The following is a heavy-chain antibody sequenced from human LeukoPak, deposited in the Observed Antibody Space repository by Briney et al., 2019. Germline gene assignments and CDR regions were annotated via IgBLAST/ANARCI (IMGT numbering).Heavy chain of an antibody. D-gene: IGHD6-19*01. CDR3: VRQAGVS. V-gene: IGHV3-7*01. Sequence: PGGSLRLSCAASGFSISNYWMTWVRQAPEKGLECVANIKGDGSEKNYVDSVKGRFTISRDNAKNSLYLQMNSLRAEDTAVYYCVRQAGVSWGQGTLVTVSS. CDR1: GFSISNYW. J-gene: IGHJ5*02. CDR2: IKGDGSEK.